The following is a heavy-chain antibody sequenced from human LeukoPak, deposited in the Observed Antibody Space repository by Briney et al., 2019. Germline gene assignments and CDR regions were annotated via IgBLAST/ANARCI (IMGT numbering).Heavy chain of an antibody. CDR1: GFTFSSYA. D-gene: IGHD3-10*01. J-gene: IGHJ6*02. CDR2: ISGSGGST. V-gene: IGHV3-23*01. CDR3: ARDSAHGGSGYGMDV. Sequence: TGGSLRLSCAASGFTFSSYAMSWVRQAPGKGLEWVSAISGSGGSTYYADSVKGRFAISRDNSKNTLYLQMNSLRAEDTALYYCARDSAHGGSGYGMDVWGQGTTVTVSS.